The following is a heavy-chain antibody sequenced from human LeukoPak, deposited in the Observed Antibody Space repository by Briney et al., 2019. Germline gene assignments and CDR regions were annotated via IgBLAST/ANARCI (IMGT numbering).Heavy chain of an antibody. Sequence: GGSLRLSCAASGFSFSSYGMHWVRQAPGKGLEWVAVISYDGSNKYYADSVKGRFTISRDNSKNTLYLQMNSLRAEDTAVYYCAKDKSPYCSSTSCYYYYGMDVWGQGTTVTVSS. CDR1: GFSFSSYG. CDR3: AKDKSPYCSSTSCYYYYGMDV. CDR2: ISYDGSNK. V-gene: IGHV3-30*18. D-gene: IGHD2-2*01. J-gene: IGHJ6*02.